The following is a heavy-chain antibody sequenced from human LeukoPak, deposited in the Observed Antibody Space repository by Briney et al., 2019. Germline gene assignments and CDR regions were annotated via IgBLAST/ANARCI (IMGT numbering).Heavy chain of an antibody. CDR3: ATAARDYYYYMHV. Sequence: GKSLRLSCAASGFTFSNYAMHWVRQAPGKGLEWVAVMSFDGSNKYYADSVKGRFTISRDISKNALYLQMNSLRAEDTPVYYCATAARDYYYYMHVWGKGTTVSVSS. CDR1: GFTFSNYA. V-gene: IGHV3-30*01. CDR2: MSFDGSNK. D-gene: IGHD6-13*01. J-gene: IGHJ6*03.